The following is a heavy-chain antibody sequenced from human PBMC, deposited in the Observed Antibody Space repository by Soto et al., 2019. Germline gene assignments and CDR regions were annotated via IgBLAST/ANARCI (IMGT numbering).Heavy chain of an antibody. CDR3: AKGYSYGVLEPLGY. Sequence: GGSLRLSCAASGFTFSTYAMNWVRQAPGKGLEWVSAISGSGGSTYYADSVKGRFTISRDNAKNSLYLQMNSLRAEDTALYYCAKGYSYGVLEPLGYWGQGTLVTVSS. J-gene: IGHJ4*02. CDR2: ISGSGGST. CDR1: GFTFSTYA. D-gene: IGHD5-18*01. V-gene: IGHV3-23*01.